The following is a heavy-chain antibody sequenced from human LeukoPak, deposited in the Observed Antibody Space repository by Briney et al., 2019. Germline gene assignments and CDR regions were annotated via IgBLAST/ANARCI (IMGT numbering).Heavy chain of an antibody. CDR3: ARDYNLYYYGSGSYSDY. CDR2: IWYDGSNK. CDR1: GFIFSSYG. D-gene: IGHD3-10*01. J-gene: IGHJ4*02. Sequence: GGSLRLSCAASGFIFSSYGMHWVRQAPGKGLEWVAVIWYDGSNKYYADSVKGRFTISRDNSKNTLYLQMNSLRAEDTAVYYCARDYNLYYYGSGSYSDYWGQGTLVTVSS. V-gene: IGHV3-33*01.